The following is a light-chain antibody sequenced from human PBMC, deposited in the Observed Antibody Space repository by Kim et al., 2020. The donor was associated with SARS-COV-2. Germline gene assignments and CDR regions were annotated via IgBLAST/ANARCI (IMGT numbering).Light chain of an antibody. CDR2: DVN. J-gene: IGLJ2*01. Sequence: GQSIPSSCNGTSNAIGSSDYVSWYQQHPGKAPKLILYDVNDRPSGVSGRFSGSKSGNTASLTISGLQAEDEADYYCSSFTTSTTRLFGGGTQLTVL. CDR3: SSFTTSTTRL. V-gene: IGLV2-14*03. CDR1: SNAIGSSDY.